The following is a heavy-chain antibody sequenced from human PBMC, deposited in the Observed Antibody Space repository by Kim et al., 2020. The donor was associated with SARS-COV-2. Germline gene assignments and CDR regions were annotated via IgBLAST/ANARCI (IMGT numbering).Heavy chain of an antibody. Sequence: AQGSKGRFVFSLDTSVSTAYLQISSLKAEDTAVYYCARDSSAVAGAYYFDYWGQGTLVTVSS. J-gene: IGHJ4*02. D-gene: IGHD6-19*01. CDR3: ARDSSAVAGAYYFDY. V-gene: IGHV7-4-1*02.